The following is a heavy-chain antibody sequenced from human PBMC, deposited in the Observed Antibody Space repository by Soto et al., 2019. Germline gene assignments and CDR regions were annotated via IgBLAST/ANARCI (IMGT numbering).Heavy chain of an antibody. CDR1: GFTFSSYG. V-gene: IGHV3-30*18. D-gene: IGHD3-22*01. J-gene: IGHJ3*02. CDR3: AKDITRRITMIVVVIENAFDT. Sequence: GGSLRLSCAASGFTFSSYGMHWVRQAPGKGLEWVAVISYDGSNKYYADSVKGRFTISRDNSKNTLYLQMNSLRAEDTAVYYCAKDITRRITMIVVVIENAFDTWGQGTMVTVSS. CDR2: ISYDGSNK.